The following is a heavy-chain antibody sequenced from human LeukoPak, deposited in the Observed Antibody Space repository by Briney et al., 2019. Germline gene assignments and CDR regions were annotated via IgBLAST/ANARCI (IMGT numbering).Heavy chain of an antibody. CDR2: IKQDGSEK. J-gene: IGHJ4*02. CDR1: GFSFYHYW. D-gene: IGHD2-2*01. V-gene: IGHV3-7*01. CDR3: AVNVPPDY. Sequence: PGGSLRLSRAASGFSFYHYWMTWVRQGPGKGLEWVANIKQDGSEKYYVDSVKGRFTISRDNAKNSLYLQMNSLRPEDTAVYYCAVNVPPDYWGQGILVTVSS.